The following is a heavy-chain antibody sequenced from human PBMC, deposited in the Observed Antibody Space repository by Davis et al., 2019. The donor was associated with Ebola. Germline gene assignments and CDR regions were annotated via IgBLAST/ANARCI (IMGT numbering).Heavy chain of an antibody. Sequence: GSLRLSCAASGFTFSSYAVNWVRQAPGRGLEWVSVISGSGSSAYDADSVKGRFTISRDNAKNTVFLQMSSLRADDTAVYYCARAYHSGRNNAFDIWGQGTMVTVSS. CDR1: GFTFSSYA. CDR3: ARAYHSGRNNAFDI. V-gene: IGHV3-23*01. J-gene: IGHJ3*02. CDR2: ISGSGSSA. D-gene: IGHD6-25*01.